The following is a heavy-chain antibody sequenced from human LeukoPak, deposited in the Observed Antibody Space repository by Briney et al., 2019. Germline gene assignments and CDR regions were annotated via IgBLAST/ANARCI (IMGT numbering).Heavy chain of an antibody. J-gene: IGHJ4*02. CDR2: ISGSDGTT. CDR1: GFIFDDYG. CDR3: AKDPGYYYDSSGYQTPDY. Sequence: PGGSLRLSCAASGFIFDDYGMTWVRQAPGKGLEWVSGISGSDGTTYYADSVKGRFTISRDNSKNTLYLQMNSLRAEDTAVYYCAKDPGYYYDSSGYQTPDYWGQGTLVTVSS. V-gene: IGHV3-23*01. D-gene: IGHD3-22*01.